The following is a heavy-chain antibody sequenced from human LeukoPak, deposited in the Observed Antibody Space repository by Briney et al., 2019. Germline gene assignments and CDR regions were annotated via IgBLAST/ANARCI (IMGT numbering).Heavy chain of an antibody. V-gene: IGHV1-69*05. CDR1: GGTFSSYA. CDR2: IIPIFGTA. J-gene: IGHJ6*03. CDR3: AREAAATYYMDV. D-gene: IGHD6-13*01. Sequence: GASVKVSCKASGGTFSSYAISWVRQAPGQGLEWMGGIIPIFGTANYAQKFQGRVTITTDESTSTAYMELSSLRCEDTAVYYCAREAAATYYMDVWGKGTTVTVSS.